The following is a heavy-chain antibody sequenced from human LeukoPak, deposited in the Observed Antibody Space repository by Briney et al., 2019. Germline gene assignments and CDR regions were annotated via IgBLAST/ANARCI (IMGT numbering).Heavy chain of an antibody. CDR2: IYYSGST. J-gene: IGHJ4*02. CDR1: GGSISSYY. D-gene: IGHD6-13*01. V-gene: IGHV4-59*01. CDR3: ARARYISSWVDY. Sequence: SETLSLTCTVSGGSISSYYWSWIRQPPGKGLEWIGYIYYSGSTNYNPSLKSRVTISVDTSKNQFSLKLSSVTAADTAVYYCARARYISSWVDYWGQGTLVTVSS.